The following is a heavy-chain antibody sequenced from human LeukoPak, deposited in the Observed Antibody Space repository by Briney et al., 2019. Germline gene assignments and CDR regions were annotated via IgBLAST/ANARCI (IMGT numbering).Heavy chain of an antibody. CDR2: ISAYNGNT. CDR3: ARDALPGAYDSSGYSSPGAWFDP. V-gene: IGHV1-18*01. D-gene: IGHD3-22*01. J-gene: IGHJ5*02. CDR1: GYTFTSYG. Sequence: GASVKVSCKASGYTFTSYGISWVRQAPGQGLEWMGWISAYNGNTNSAQKLQGRVTMTTDTSTSTAYMELRSLRSDDTAVYYCARDALPGAYDSSGYSSPGAWFDPWSQGTLVTVSS.